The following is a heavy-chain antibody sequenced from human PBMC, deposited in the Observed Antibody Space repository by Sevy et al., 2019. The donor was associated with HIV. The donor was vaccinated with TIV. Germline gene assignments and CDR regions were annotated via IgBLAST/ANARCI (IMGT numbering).Heavy chain of an antibody. D-gene: IGHD3-22*01. CDR3: TTYYDSTGYYLYLDFDY. J-gene: IGHJ4*02. CDR2: IKSDGGTA. CDR1: ESIVTNAW. Sequence: RGSLRLSCAASESIVTNAWMSWVRQAPGKGLEWVGRIKSDGGTADYASHLKGRFTISRDASENMLYLQMHSLKSEDTAVYYCTTYYDSTGYYLYLDFDYWGQGTQVTVSS. V-gene: IGHV3-15*01.